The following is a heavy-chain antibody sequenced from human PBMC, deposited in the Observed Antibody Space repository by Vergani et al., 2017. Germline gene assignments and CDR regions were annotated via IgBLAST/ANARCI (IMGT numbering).Heavy chain of an antibody. CDR1: GFTFDDYA. CDR3: AKELRSALYSSSSAGFDY. CDR2: ISWNSGSI. J-gene: IGHJ4*02. D-gene: IGHD6-6*01. V-gene: IGHV3-9*01. Sequence: EVQLVESGGGLVQPGRSLRLSCAASGFTFDDYAMHWVRQAPGKGLEWVSGISWNSGSIGYADSAKGRFTISRDNAKNSLYLQMNSLRAEDTALYYCAKELRSALYSSSSAGFDYWGQGTLVTVSS.